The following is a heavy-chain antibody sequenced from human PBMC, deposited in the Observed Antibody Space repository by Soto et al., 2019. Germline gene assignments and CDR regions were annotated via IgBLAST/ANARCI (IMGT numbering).Heavy chain of an antibody. CDR1: GGSISSGDYY. D-gene: IGHD4-17*01. CDR3: ARVVTTVTTVWFDP. CDR2: IYYSGST. Sequence: SETLSLTCTVSGGSISSGDYYWSWIRQPPGKGLEWIGYIYYSGSTYYNPSLKSRVTISVDTSKNQFSLKLSSVTAADTAVYYCARVVTTVTTVWFDPWGQGTLVTVSS. J-gene: IGHJ5*02. V-gene: IGHV4-30-4*01.